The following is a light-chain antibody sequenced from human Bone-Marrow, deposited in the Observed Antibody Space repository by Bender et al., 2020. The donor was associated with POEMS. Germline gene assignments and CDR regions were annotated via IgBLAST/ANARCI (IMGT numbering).Light chain of an antibody. V-gene: IGLV3-9*01. CDR2: RDA. CDR1: NIGSNN. Sequence: SFELTQPPSLSVAPGQTATITCGGKNIGSNNVNWYQQRSGQAPVLVIYRDADRPSGIPERFSGYNSGNTATLTISRAQAADEADYYCQVWDRNSYVFGPGTKVSVL. J-gene: IGLJ1*01. CDR3: QVWDRNSYV.